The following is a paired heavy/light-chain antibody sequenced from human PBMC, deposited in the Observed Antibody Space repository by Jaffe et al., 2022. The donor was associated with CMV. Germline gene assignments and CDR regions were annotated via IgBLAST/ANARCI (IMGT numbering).Light chain of an antibody. V-gene: IGLV3-19*01. Sequence: SSELTQDPAVSVALGQTVRITCQGDSLRSYYASWYQQKPGQAPVLVIYGKNNRPSGIPDRFSGSSSGNTASLTITGAQAEDEADYYCNSRDSSGNHPVFGTGTKVTVL. CDR2: GKN. CDR3: NSRDSSGNHPV. CDR1: SLRSYY. J-gene: IGLJ1*01.
Heavy chain of an antibody. CDR1: GYTFTSYA. V-gene: IGHV1-3*01. Sequence: QVQLVQSGAEVKKPGASVKVSCKASGYTFTSYAMHWVRQAPGQRLEWMGWINAGNGNTKYSQKFQGRVTITRDTSASTAYMELSSLRSEDTAVYYCARPVKKLTYYDILTGYDYFDYWGQGTLVTVSS. J-gene: IGHJ4*02. CDR2: INAGNGNT. D-gene: IGHD3-9*01. CDR3: ARPVKKLTYYDILTGYDYFDY.